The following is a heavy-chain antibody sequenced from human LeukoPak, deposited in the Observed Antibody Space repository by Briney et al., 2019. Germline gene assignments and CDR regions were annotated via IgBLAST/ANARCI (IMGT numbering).Heavy chain of an antibody. V-gene: IGHV4-59*08. CDR1: GGSISSYY. Sequence: SETLSLTCTVSGGSISSYYWSWIRQPPGKGLEWIGYIYYSGSTNYNPSLKSRVTISIDTSKKQLSLKLSSVTAADTAVYYCARHEAAVTSFYYYYGMDVWGQGTTVTVSS. D-gene: IGHD4-17*01. CDR3: ARHEAAVTSFYYYYGMDV. CDR2: IYYSGST. J-gene: IGHJ6*02.